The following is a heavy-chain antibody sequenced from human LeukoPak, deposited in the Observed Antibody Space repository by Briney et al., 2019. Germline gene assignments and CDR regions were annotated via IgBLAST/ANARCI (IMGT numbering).Heavy chain of an antibody. D-gene: IGHD6-6*01. V-gene: IGHV3-73*01. CDR1: GFTFSGSA. CDR3: TRDWSSSEQYYYYGMDV. CDR2: IRNKANSYAT. J-gene: IGHJ6*02. Sequence: GGSLRLSCAASGFTFSGSAMHWVRQASGKGLEWVGRIRNKANSYATAYTASVKGRFTISRDDSKNTAYPQMNSLKTEDTAVYYCTRDWSSSEQYYYYGMDVWGQGTTVTVSS.